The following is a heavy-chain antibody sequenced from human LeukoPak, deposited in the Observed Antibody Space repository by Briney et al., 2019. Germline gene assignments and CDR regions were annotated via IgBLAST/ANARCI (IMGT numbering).Heavy chain of an antibody. Sequence: GGSLRLSCAASGFTFSSYTMTWVRQAPGKGLEWVSSITGDCKYITYADSVKGRFTISRDNAKNSLYLQVASLRGDDTATYYCAREGNDYYYDQWGQGTLVTVSP. CDR3: AREGNDYYYDQ. J-gene: IGHJ4*02. CDR2: ITGDCKYI. D-gene: IGHD3-16*01. V-gene: IGHV3-21*01. CDR1: GFTFSSYT.